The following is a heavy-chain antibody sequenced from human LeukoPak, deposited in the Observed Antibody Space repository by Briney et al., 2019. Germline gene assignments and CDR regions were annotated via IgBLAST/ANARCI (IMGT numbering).Heavy chain of an antibody. J-gene: IGHJ4*02. CDR2: INHSGST. V-gene: IGHV4-34*01. Sequence: SETLSLTCAVYGGSFSGYYWSWIRQPPGKGLEWIGEINHSGSTNYNPSLKSRVTISVDTSKNQFSLKLSPVTAADTAVYYCARDPSWYVGKAFDYWGQGTLVTVSS. D-gene: IGHD6-13*01. CDR3: ARDPSWYVGKAFDY. CDR1: GGSFSGYY.